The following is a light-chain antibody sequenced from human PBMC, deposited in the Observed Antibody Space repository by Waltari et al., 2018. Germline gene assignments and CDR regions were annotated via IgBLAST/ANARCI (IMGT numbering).Light chain of an antibody. CDR1: QSVSNY. V-gene: IGKV1-39*01. CDR2: GSS. CDR3: QQTYSVLYT. J-gene: IGKJ2*01. Sequence: DIQMTQSPSSLSASVGDSITITCRASQSVSNYLNWYHQKPGNLAKLLSFGSSSLQSAVPSRFSGSGSGTDFTLTISSLQPEDFATYYCQQTYSVLYTFGQGTKLQI.